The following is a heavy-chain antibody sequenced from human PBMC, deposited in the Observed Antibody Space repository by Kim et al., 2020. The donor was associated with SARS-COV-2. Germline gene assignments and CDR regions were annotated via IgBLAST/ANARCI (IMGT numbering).Heavy chain of an antibody. V-gene: IGHV4-34*01. D-gene: IGHD4-4*01. Sequence: SETLSLTCAVYGGSFSGYYWSWIRQPPGKGLEWIGEINHSGSTNYNPSLKSRVTISVDTSKNQFSLKLSSVTAADTAVYYCARGQDYTGHYYYMDVWGKG. CDR1: GGSFSGYY. CDR3: ARGQDYTGHYYYMDV. CDR2: INHSGST. J-gene: IGHJ6*03.